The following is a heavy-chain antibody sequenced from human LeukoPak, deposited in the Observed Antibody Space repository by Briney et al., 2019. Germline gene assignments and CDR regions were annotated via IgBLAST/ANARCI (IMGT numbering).Heavy chain of an antibody. Sequence: PSETLSLTCTVSGGSISSYYWSWIRQPPGKGLEWIGYMDNSGTTNYNPSLKSRVTISVDTSKNQFSLKLSSVTAADTAVYYCARAPHSYDSGTYSVQQYFDLWGRGTLVTVSS. CDR2: MDNSGTT. V-gene: IGHV4-59*01. J-gene: IGHJ2*01. D-gene: IGHD3-22*01. CDR1: GGSISSYY. CDR3: ARAPHSYDSGTYSVQQYFDL.